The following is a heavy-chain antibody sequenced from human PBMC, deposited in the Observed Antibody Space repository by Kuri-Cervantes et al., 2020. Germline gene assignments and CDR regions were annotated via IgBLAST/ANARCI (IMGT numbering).Heavy chain of an antibody. V-gene: IGHV3-48*02. D-gene: IGHD3-3*01. Sequence: GESLKISCAASGFTFINYNMDWVRQAPGKGLEWVSYISTNSGTIYYADSVKGRFTISRDNAENSLYLQMNSLRDEDTAVYYCARDGPGQDDFDYWGQGTLVTVSS. CDR2: ISTNSGTI. J-gene: IGHJ4*02. CDR3: ARDGPGQDDFDY. CDR1: GFTFINYN.